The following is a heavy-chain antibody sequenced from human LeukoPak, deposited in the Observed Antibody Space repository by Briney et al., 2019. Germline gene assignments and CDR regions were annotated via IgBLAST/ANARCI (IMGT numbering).Heavy chain of an antibody. J-gene: IGHJ4*02. CDR3: AKASGQVAGTFDY. D-gene: IGHD6-19*01. Sequence: GGSLRLSCAASGFTFSNYAMSWVRQAPGKGLEWVSGISGSGGSTNYADSVKGRFTISRDNSKNTLYLQMNSLRAEDTAVYYCAKASGQVAGTFDYWGQGTLVTVSS. CDR2: ISGSGGST. CDR1: GFTFSNYA. V-gene: IGHV3-23*01.